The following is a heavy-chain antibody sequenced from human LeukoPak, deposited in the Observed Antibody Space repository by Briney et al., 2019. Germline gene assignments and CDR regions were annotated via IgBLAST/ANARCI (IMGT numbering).Heavy chain of an antibody. D-gene: IGHD3-10*01. CDR1: GYTFTAYS. Sequence: ASVKVSCKASGYTFTAYSMHWVRQAPGQGLEWMGWINPNSGGTNYAQKFQGRVTMTRDTSITTAYMELSRLRSDDTAVYYCARDLDYYGSGSFFNIWGQGTLVTVSS. V-gene: IGHV1-2*02. J-gene: IGHJ4*02. CDR3: ARDLDYYGSGSFFNI. CDR2: INPNSGGT.